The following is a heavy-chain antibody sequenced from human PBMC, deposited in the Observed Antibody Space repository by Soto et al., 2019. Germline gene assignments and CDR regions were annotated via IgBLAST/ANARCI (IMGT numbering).Heavy chain of an antibody. CDR1: GFTFSNYE. D-gene: IGHD6-13*01. CDR3: ARRGYGSRWPNVYMDV. CDR2: ISNNGAHT. Sequence: EAQLVESGGGLVQPGGSLRLSCAASGFTFSNYEMHWVRQAPGKGLEYVSGISNNGAHTDYAKSVKGRFTISRDNSENTLYLHMGSLRDADMALYYCARRGYGSRWPNVYMDVWGKGTTVTVSS. J-gene: IGHJ6*03. V-gene: IGHV3-64*01.